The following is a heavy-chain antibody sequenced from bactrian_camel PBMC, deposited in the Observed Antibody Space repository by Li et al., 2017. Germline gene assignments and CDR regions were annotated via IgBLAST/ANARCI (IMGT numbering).Heavy chain of an antibody. V-gene: IGHV3S1*01. Sequence: VQLVESGGDLVQPGGSLRLVCVASGFTFSSSGMNVVRQAPGKGLEWVSAINAGGGAPSVADSVKGRFTISRDNAKNTVYLQMNSLKSEDTARYHCVAPDGGRNGVLYDYAYWGQGTQVTVS. CDR3: VAPDGGRNGVLYDYAY. D-gene: IGHD2*01. J-gene: IGHJ4*01. CDR2: INAGGGAP. CDR1: GFTFSSSG.